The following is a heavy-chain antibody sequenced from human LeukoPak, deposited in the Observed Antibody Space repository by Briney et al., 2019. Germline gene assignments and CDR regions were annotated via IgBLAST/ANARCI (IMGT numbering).Heavy chain of an antibody. CDR2: ISGGGPT. J-gene: IGHJ4*02. V-gene: IGHV3-23*01. CDR3: AKAPQVTGITGY. D-gene: IGHD1-20*01. Sequence: GGSLRLSCAASGFSFSSYAMSWVSQAPGKGLEWVSTISGGGPTYYADSVKGRFTISRDNSKNTLYLQMNSLRAEDTAVYFCAKAPQVTGITGYWGQGTLVTVSS. CDR1: GFSFSSYA.